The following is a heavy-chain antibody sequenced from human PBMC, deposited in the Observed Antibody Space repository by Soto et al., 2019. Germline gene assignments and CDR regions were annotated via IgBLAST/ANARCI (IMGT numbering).Heavy chain of an antibody. J-gene: IGHJ6*03. CDR3: AREGGYSGYDSYYYYYMDV. Sequence: KQSQTLSLPCAISGDSVSSNSAAWNWIRQSPSRGLEWLGRTYYRSKWYNDYAVSVKSRITINPDTSKNQFSLQLNSVTPEDTAVYYCAREGGYSGYDSYYYYYMDVWGKGTTVTVSS. V-gene: IGHV6-1*01. CDR2: TYYRSKWYN. CDR1: GDSVSSNSAA. D-gene: IGHD5-12*01.